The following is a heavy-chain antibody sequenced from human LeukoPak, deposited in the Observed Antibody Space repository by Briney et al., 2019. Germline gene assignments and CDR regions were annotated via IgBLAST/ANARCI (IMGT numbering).Heavy chain of an antibody. CDR2: IYSGGNT. J-gene: IGHJ4*02. D-gene: IGHD5-18*01. Sequence: PGGSLRLSCAASGITVSSNYMSWVRQAPGRGLEWVSIIYSGGNTYYADSVKGRFTISRDNSKNTLYLQMNSLRAEDTAVYYCARQQDTTAPDYWGQGTLVTVSS. CDR3: ARQQDTTAPDY. CDR1: GITVSSNY. V-gene: IGHV3-66*04.